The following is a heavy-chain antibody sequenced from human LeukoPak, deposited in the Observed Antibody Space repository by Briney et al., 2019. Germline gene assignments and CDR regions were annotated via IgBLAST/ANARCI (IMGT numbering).Heavy chain of an antibody. J-gene: IGHJ4*02. CDR2: IIPIFGTT. Sequence: ASVKVSCKASGGTFSSYDIDWVRQAPGQGLEWMGGIIPIFGTTNYAQKFQGRVTITAVESMRTAYMELSSLRSEDTSVYYCARGWLAETTVVTPYNYWGQGTLVTVSS. CDR1: GGTFSSYD. CDR3: ARGWLAETTVVTPYNY. V-gene: IGHV1-69*13. D-gene: IGHD4-23*01.